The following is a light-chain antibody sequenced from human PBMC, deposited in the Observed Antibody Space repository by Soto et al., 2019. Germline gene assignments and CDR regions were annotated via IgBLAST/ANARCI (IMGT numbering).Light chain of an antibody. CDR2: EVI. CDR3: CAFARSTNKV. CDR1: SSDVGSYNL. J-gene: IGLJ2*01. V-gene: IGLV2-23*02. Sequence: QSALTQPASVSGSPGQSITISCTGTSSDVGSYNLVSWYQQHPGKAPKLIIYEVIKRPSGVSSRFSGSKSGNTASLTISGLQAEDEADYYCCAFARSTNKVIGGGTKLTGL.